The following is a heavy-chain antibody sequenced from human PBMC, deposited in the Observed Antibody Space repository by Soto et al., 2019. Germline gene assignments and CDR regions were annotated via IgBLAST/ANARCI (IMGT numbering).Heavy chain of an antibody. CDR1: KFTFSSYW. J-gene: IGHJ5*02. CDR2: IDPDGSTT. CDR3: TSSGSYDIAWFDP. D-gene: IGHD3-10*01. V-gene: IGHV3-74*01. Sequence: VQLVESGGGLVQPGGSLRLSCAASKFTFSSYWMHWVRQAPGKGLVWVSRIDPDGSTTYYADSVKGRFTISRDNAKNTLYLQLNSLRAEDTAVYYCTSSGSYDIAWFDPWGQGILVTVSS.